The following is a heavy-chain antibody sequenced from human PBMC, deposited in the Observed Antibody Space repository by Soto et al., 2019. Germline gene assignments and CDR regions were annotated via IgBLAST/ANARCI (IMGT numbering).Heavy chain of an antibody. Sequence: EVQLVESGGGLVQPGGSLRLSCAASGFTFSSYSMNWVRQAPGKGLEWVSYISSSSRTIYYADSVKGRFTISRDNAKNSLYLQMNSLRDEDTAVYYCARDRHSSGYYSHFDYWGQGTLVTVSS. CDR1: GFTFSSYS. J-gene: IGHJ4*02. D-gene: IGHD3-22*01. V-gene: IGHV3-48*02. CDR2: ISSSSRTI. CDR3: ARDRHSSGYYSHFDY.